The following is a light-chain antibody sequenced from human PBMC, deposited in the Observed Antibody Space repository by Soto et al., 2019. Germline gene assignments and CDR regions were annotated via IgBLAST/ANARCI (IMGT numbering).Light chain of an antibody. CDR2: GAS. J-gene: IGKJ2*01. CDR3: QQYNNWPYT. V-gene: IGKV3-15*01. Sequence: EIVMTQSPATLSVSPGERATLSCRASQSVSSKLAWYQQKPGQAPKLHIYGASTRATGIPARFSGRGSGTEFTLTISSLQSEDFAVYYCQQYNNWPYTFGQGTKLEIK. CDR1: QSVSSK.